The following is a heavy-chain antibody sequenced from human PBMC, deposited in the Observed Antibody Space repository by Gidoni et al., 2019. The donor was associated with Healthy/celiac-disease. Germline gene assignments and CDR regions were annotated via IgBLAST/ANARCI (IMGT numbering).Heavy chain of an antibody. D-gene: IGHD2-2*01. CDR3: AKAYCSSTSCSDFDY. CDR2: ISGSGGST. Sequence: ELQLLESGGGLVQPGGSLRLSCAAPGFTFSSYAMSWVRQAPGKGLEWVSAISGSGGSTYYADSVKGRFTISRDNSKNTLYLQMNSLRAEDTAVYYCAKAYCSSTSCSDFDYWGQGTLVTVSS. J-gene: IGHJ4*02. CDR1: GFTFSSYA. V-gene: IGHV3-23*01.